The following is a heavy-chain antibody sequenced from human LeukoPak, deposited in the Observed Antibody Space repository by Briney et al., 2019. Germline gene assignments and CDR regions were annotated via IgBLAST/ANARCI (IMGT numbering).Heavy chain of an antibody. J-gene: IGHJ3*02. CDR2: IYYSGST. CDR3: ARHIGAMVRGVMTLGDAFDI. V-gene: IGHV4-39*01. CDR1: GGSISSSSYY. Sequence: SETLSLTCTVSGGSISSSSYYWGWIRQPPGKGLEWIGSIYYSGSTYYNPSLKSRVTISVDTSKNQFSLKLSSVTAADTAVYYCARHIGAMVRGVMTLGDAFDIWGQGTMVTVSS. D-gene: IGHD3-10*01.